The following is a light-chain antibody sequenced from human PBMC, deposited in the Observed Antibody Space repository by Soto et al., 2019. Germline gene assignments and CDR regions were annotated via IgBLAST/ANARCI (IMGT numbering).Light chain of an antibody. CDR1: QSVDNY. CDR2: DVS. J-gene: IGKJ3*01. Sequence: EIVLTQSPATLSLSPGERATLSCRASQSVDNYLAWYQQKPGQAPRLLIYDVSNRATGTPARFSGSGSGTDFTCSISSLEPEDFAVYYCQQRSNRPRFTFGPGTKVDIK. V-gene: IGKV3-11*01. CDR3: QQRSNRPRFT.